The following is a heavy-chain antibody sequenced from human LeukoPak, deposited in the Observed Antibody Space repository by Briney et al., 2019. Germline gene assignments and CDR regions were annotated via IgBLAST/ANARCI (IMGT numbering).Heavy chain of an antibody. J-gene: IGHJ3*02. CDR3: AKGGEYQLKDAFDI. V-gene: IGHV3-9*01. Sequence: RPGGSLRLSCAASGFTFDDYAMPWVRQAPGKGLEWVSGISWNSGSIGYADSVKGRFTISRDNAKNSLYLQMNSLRAEDTALYYCAKGGEYQLKDAFDIWGQGTMVTVSS. D-gene: IGHD2-2*01. CDR1: GFTFDDYA. CDR2: ISWNSGSI.